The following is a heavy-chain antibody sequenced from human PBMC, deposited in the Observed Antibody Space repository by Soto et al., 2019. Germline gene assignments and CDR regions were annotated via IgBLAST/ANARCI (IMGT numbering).Heavy chain of an antibody. J-gene: IGHJ5*02. CDR3: ARGYYGSGSYRNWFDP. D-gene: IGHD3-10*01. Sequence: QVRLVQSGAEVKKPGASVKVSCKASGYSFTSHDINWVRQATGQGLEWMGWMNPNSGNTGYPQKFQGRVTMTRNTSISTAYMELSSLRSEDTAVYYCARGYYGSGSYRNWFDPWGQGTLVTVSS. CDR1: GYSFTSHD. V-gene: IGHV1-8*01. CDR2: MNPNSGNT.